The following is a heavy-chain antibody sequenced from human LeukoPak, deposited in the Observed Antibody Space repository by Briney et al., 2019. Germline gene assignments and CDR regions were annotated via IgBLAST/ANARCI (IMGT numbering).Heavy chain of an antibody. D-gene: IGHD3-10*01. J-gene: IGHJ4*02. Sequence: GGSLRLSCAASGFTFSSYAMSWVRQAPGQGQEWVSAISGSCGSTYYADSVKGRFTISRDNSKNTLYVQRNSLRAEDTAVYYCAKDRGVRGIQDYWGQGTLVTVSS. CDR3: AKDRGVRGIQDY. CDR2: ISGSCGST. V-gene: IGHV3-23*01. CDR1: GFTFSSYA.